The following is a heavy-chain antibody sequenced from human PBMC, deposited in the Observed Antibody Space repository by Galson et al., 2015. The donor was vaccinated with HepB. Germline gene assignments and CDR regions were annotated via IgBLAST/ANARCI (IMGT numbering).Heavy chain of an antibody. J-gene: IGHJ4*02. V-gene: IGHV3-23*01. Sequence: SLRLSCAASGFTFNSYAMSWVRQAPGKGLEWVSAISDISYADSVKGRFTISRDNAKNTVYLQMNSLRAEDTAVYYCVRDPPSELWLFDCWGQGTLVTVSS. CDR2: ISDI. CDR1: GFTFNSYA. CDR3: VRDPPSELWLFDC. D-gene: IGHD6-19*01.